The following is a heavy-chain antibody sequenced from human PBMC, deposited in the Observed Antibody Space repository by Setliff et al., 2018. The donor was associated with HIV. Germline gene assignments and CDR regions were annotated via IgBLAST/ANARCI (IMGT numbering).Heavy chain of an antibody. CDR3: ARHNVITYGGLLFDYYYYGLDV. CDR2: IDYSGST. J-gene: IGHJ6*02. Sequence: TSETLSLTCTVPGGSINDQYFSWIRQSPGKGLEWIGSIDYSGSTKYNPSLNSRGTISIDTSKNELSLKLTSVTAADTAVYYCARHNVITYGGLLFDYYYYGLDVWGHGTTVTVSS. V-gene: IGHV4-59*11. D-gene: IGHD3-16*01. CDR1: GGSINDQY.